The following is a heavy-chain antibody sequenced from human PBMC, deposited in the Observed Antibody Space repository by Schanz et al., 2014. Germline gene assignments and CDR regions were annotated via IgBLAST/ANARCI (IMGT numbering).Heavy chain of an antibody. J-gene: IGHJ6*02. Sequence: EVQLVESGGGLVKPGGSLRLSCAASGFTSSNAWMSWVRQAPGKGLEWVGRIKTKTDGGTTDYAAPVKGRFTISRDDSTNTLYLQMNSLKTEDTAVYFYGMDVWGQGTTVTVSS. CDR1: GFTSSNAW. CDR3: GMDV. CDR2: IKTKTDGGTT. V-gene: IGHV3-15*01.